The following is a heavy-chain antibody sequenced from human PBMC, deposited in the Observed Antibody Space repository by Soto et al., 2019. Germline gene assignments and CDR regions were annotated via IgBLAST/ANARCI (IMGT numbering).Heavy chain of an antibody. J-gene: IGHJ4*02. CDR1: GFTFSSYA. V-gene: IGHV3-30-3*01. CDR3: ARDFRRYSYGYVPDYY. Sequence: GGSLRLSCAASGFTFSSYAMHWVRQAPGKGLEWVAVISYDRSNKYYADSVKGRFTISRDNSKNTLYLQMNSLRAEDTAVYYCARDFRRYSYGYVPDYYWGQGTLVTVSS. CDR2: ISYDRSNK. D-gene: IGHD5-18*01.